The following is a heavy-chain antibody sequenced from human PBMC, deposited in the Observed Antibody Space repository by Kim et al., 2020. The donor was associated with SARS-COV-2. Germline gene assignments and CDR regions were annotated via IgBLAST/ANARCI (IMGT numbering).Heavy chain of an antibody. J-gene: IGHJ6*02. CDR3: ARDGCSSTSCSPTHYYYYGMDV. CDR1: GFTFSSYW. D-gene: IGHD2-2*01. Sequence: GGSLRLSCAASGFTFSSYWMSWVRQAPGKGLEWVANIKQDGSEKYYVDSVKGRFTISRDNAKNSLYLQMNSLRAEDTAVYYCARDGCSSTSCSPTHYYYYGMDVWGQGTTVTVSS. V-gene: IGHV3-7*01. CDR2: IKQDGSEK.